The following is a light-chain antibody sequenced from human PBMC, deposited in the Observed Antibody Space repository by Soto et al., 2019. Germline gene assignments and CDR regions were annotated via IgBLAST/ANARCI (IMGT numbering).Light chain of an antibody. J-gene: IGKJ4*01. CDR1: QSLLHSNGYNC. CDR3: MQALQTPLT. CDR2: LGS. V-gene: IGKV2-28*01. Sequence: DIVMTQSPLSLPVTPGEPASISCRSSQSLLHSNGYNCVDWCLQKPGQSPQLLIHLGSNRASGVPDRFSGSGSGTEFTLKINRVEAEDVGLYFCMQALQTPLTFGGGTKVEIK.